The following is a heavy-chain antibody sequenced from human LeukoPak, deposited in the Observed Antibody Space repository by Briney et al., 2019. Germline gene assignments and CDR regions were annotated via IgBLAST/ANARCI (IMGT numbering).Heavy chain of an antibody. V-gene: IGHV3-21*04. CDR3: AKDQGWGIPADAFDI. CDR2: ISSSSSYI. D-gene: IGHD2-15*01. Sequence: GGSLRLSCAASGFTFSSYSMNWVRQAPGKGLEWVSSISSSSSYIYYADSVKGRFTISRDNSKNTLYLQMNSLRAEDTAVYYCAKDQGWGIPADAFDIWGQGTMVTVSS. J-gene: IGHJ3*02. CDR1: GFTFSSYS.